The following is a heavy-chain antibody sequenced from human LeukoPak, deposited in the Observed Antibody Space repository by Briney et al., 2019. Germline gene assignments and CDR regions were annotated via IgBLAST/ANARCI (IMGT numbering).Heavy chain of an antibody. J-gene: IGHJ3*02. Sequence: ASVKVSCKASGYTFTSYGISWVRQAPGQGLEWMGWISAYNGNTNYAQKLQGRVTMTEDTSTDTAYMELSSLRSEDTAVYYCSGYDSSGYYSKDAFDIWGQGTMVTVSS. D-gene: IGHD3-22*01. CDR3: SGYDSSGYYSKDAFDI. CDR2: ISAYNGNT. CDR1: GYTFTSYG. V-gene: IGHV1-18*01.